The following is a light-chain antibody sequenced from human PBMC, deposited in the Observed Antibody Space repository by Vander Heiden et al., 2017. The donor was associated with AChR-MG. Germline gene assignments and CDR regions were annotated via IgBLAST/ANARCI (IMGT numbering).Light chain of an antibody. J-gene: IGLJ3*02. Sequence: QPALTQPPPASGSPGQSVTISCTVTSSDIGVDNFGPWFQQHPGKAPQLIFYDVSRRPSGVPDRFSGSKSGNTASLTISGLRPEDEADYHCSSYTGTYTAVVFGGGTRLTVL. CDR3: SSYTGTYTAVV. V-gene: IGLV2-11*01. CDR2: DVS. CDR1: SSDIGVDNF.